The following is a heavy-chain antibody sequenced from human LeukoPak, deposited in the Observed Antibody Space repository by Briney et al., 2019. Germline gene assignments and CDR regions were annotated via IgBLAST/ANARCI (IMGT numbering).Heavy chain of an antibody. V-gene: IGHV4-39*01. D-gene: IGHD6-19*01. J-gene: IGHJ1*01. CDR3: ARANRGPYSSGWYEKYFQY. Sequence: PSETLSLTCTVSGGSIGRSSYYWGWIRQPPGKGLEWIGNIYYSGSTYYNPSLKSRVTISVDTSKNQLSLKLSSVTAADTAVYYCARANRGPYSSGWYEKYFQYWGQGTLVTVSS. CDR1: GGSIGRSSYY. CDR2: IYYSGST.